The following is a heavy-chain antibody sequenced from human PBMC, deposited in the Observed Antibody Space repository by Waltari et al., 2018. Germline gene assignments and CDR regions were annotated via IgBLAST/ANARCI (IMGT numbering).Heavy chain of an antibody. CDR1: GFTFDDYT. D-gene: IGHD4-17*01. CDR3: AKDANDYGDLYYCDY. CDR2: ISWDGGST. J-gene: IGHJ4*02. V-gene: IGHV3-43*01. Sequence: EVQLVESGGVVVQPGGSLRLSCAASGFTFDDYTMHWVRQAPGKGGEWGSLISWDGGSTYYADSVKGRFTIYRDNSKNSLYLQMNSLRTEDTALYYCAKDANDYGDLYYCDYWGQGTLVTVSS.